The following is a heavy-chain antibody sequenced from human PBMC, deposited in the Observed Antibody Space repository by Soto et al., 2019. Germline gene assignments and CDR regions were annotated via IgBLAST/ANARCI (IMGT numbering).Heavy chain of an antibody. Sequence: SGGSLRLSCAASGFTFSSYGMHWVRQAPGKGLEWVAVIWYDGSNKYYADSVKGRFTISRDNSKNTLYLQMNSLRAEDTAVYYCARDLFPYYFDYWGQGTLVTAPQ. V-gene: IGHV3-33*01. CDR1: GFTFSSYG. CDR3: ARDLFPYYFDY. CDR2: IWYDGSNK. D-gene: IGHD2-21*01. J-gene: IGHJ4*02.